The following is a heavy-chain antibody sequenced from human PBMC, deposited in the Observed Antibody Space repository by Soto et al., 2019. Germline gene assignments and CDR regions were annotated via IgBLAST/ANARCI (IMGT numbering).Heavy chain of an antibody. D-gene: IGHD3-3*01. CDR3: AAYPDFWSGYYRDAFDI. J-gene: IGHJ3*02. V-gene: IGHV1-8*01. Sequence: XSVKVSFKASGYTFTSYDITLVRQATGQGLEWMGWMNPNSGNTGYAQKFQGRVTMTRNTSISTAYMELSSLRSEDKAVYYCAAYPDFWSGYYRDAFDIWGQGTMVTVSS. CDR2: MNPNSGNT. CDR1: GYTFTSYD.